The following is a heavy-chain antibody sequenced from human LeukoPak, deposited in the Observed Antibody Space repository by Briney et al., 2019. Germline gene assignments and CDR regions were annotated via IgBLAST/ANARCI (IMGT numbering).Heavy chain of an antibody. Sequence: GGSLRLSCAASGFTFSSYAMSWVRQAPGKGLEWVSAISGSGGSTYYADSVKGRFTISRDNSKNTLYLQMNSLRAEDTAVYYCAKGGYCTNGVCYRLNWFDPWGQGTLVTVSS. CDR1: GFTFSSYA. D-gene: IGHD2-8*01. CDR3: AKGGYCTNGVCYRLNWFDP. CDR2: ISGSGGST. V-gene: IGHV3-23*01. J-gene: IGHJ5*02.